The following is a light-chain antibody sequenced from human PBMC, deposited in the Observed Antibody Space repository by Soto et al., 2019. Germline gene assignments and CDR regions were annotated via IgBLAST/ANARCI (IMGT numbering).Light chain of an antibody. Sequence: DIQMTQSPSSLSASVGDRVTITCRASQRISNYLAWYQQKPGKVPRLLIYDASSLESGVPSRFSGSGSETDFTLTISSLQPEDFATYYCQQYNNAPPTFGQGTRLEIK. CDR2: DAS. V-gene: IGKV1-27*01. CDR1: QRISNY. J-gene: IGKJ5*01. CDR3: QQYNNAPPT.